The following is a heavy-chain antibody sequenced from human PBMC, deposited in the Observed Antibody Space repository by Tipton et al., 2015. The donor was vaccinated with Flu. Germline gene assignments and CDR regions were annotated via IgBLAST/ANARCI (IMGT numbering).Heavy chain of an antibody. J-gene: IGHJ5*02. V-gene: IGHV4-4*07. CDR1: GGSISTYY. CDR3: AREGDDNGRGWYAS. Sequence: TLSLTCSVSGGSISTYYWSWIRQPAGKGLEWVGHFYNNGSTRYNPSLKNRCTMSADTSRSQFSLKVTSVTAADTAVYFCAREGDDNGRGWYASWGQGILVTVSS. D-gene: IGHD6-19*01. CDR2: FYNNGST.